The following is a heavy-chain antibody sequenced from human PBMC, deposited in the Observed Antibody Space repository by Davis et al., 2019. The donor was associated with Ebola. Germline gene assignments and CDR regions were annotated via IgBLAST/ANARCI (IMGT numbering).Heavy chain of an antibody. V-gene: IGHV3-23*01. J-gene: IGHJ4*02. Sequence: GESLKISCAASGFLFSSYAMSWVRQAPGGGLEWVSSISASGGATFYADSVKGRIVMSRDNSNDTLYLRMNNLRAEDTAIYYCAKDLTSYYGSGDFFDYWGQGILVTVSS. CDR2: ISASGGAT. D-gene: IGHD3-10*01. CDR3: AKDLTSYYGSGDFFDY. CDR1: GFLFSSYA.